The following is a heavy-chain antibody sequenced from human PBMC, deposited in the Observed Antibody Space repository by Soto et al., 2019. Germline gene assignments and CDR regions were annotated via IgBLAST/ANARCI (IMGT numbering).Heavy chain of an antibody. V-gene: IGHV4-31*03. CDR3: ARDYYSDSSGYEPGAFDI. CDR1: GGTISSGGYF. CDR2: IYYSGST. D-gene: IGHD3-22*01. J-gene: IGHJ3*02. Sequence: QVQLQESVPGLVKPSQTLSLTCTVSGGTISSGGYFWSWIRQHPGKGLEWIGYIYYSGSTYYNPSLKSRVTISVDTSKNQFSLKLSSVTAADTAVYYCARDYYSDSSGYEPGAFDIWGQGTMVTVSS.